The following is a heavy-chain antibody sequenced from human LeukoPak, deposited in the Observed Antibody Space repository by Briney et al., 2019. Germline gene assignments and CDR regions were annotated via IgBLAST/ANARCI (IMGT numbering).Heavy chain of an antibody. J-gene: IGHJ4*02. CDR3: AKGAAYSTAGRPYYSDY. V-gene: IGHV3-13*01. CDR2: IGTSGDA. Sequence: GGSLRLSCVASGFTFTRFDMHWVRQPPGKSLQWVSSIGTSGDAYSLESVKGRFSISRDDAANSLHLQMSSLRADDTAVYYCAKGAAYSTAGRPYYSDYWGQGILVTVSS. CDR1: GFTFTRFD. D-gene: IGHD2-2*01.